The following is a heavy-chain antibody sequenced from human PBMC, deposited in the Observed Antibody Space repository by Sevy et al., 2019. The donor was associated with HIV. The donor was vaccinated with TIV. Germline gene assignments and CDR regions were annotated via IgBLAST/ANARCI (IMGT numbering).Heavy chain of an antibody. Sequence: ASMKVSCTASGYTFTSYGISWVRQAPGQGLEWMGWISTYNGNTNYAQKLQGRVTLTTDTSTSTAYMELRSLRSDDTAVYYCARGYYDFWSGYYRRDAFDIWGQGTMVTVSS. CDR3: ARGYYDFWSGYYRRDAFDI. V-gene: IGHV1-18*01. CDR1: GYTFTSYG. J-gene: IGHJ3*02. CDR2: ISTYNGNT. D-gene: IGHD3-3*01.